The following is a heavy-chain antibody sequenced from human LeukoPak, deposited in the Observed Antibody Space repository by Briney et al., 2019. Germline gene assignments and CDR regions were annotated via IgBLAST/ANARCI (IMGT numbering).Heavy chain of an antibody. Sequence: SVKVSCKASGGTFSSYAISWVRQAPGQGLERMGRIIPIFGIANYAQKFQGRVTITADKSTSTAYMELSSLRSEDTAVYYCARDVWDSSGYYRTYYFDYWGQGTLVTVSS. V-gene: IGHV1-69*04. CDR3: ARDVWDSSGYYRTYYFDY. CDR2: IIPIFGIA. J-gene: IGHJ4*02. D-gene: IGHD3-22*01. CDR1: GGTFSSYA.